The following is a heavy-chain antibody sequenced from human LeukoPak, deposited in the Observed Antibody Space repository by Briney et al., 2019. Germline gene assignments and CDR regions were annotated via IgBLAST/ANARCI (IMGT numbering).Heavy chain of an antibody. CDR3: AREGDYYDSSGYYRYFQR. CDR2: ISSSSSYI. J-gene: IGHJ1*01. V-gene: IGHV3-21*01. D-gene: IGHD3-22*01. Sequence: GGSLRLSCVASGFTFSSYSMNWVRQAPGKGLEWVSSISSSSSYIYYADSVKGRFTISRDNAKNSLYLQMNSLRAEDTAVYYCAREGDYYDSSGYYRYFQRWGQGTLVTVSS. CDR1: GFTFSSYS.